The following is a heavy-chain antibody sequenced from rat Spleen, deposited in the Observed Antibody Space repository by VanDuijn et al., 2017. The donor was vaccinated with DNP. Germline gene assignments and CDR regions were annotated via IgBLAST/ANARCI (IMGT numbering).Heavy chain of an antibody. Sequence: EVQLVESGGGLVQPGRSLKLSCAASGFTFSYYGMAWVRQAPKKGLEWVASITASGGSTSYRNSVTGRFTISRDNAKNTLYLQMDSLRSEDTATFYCTTDFERGYWGQGVMVTVSS. J-gene: IGHJ2*01. D-gene: IGHD1-11*01. V-gene: IGHV5-19*01. CDR1: GFTFSYYG. CDR3: TTDFERGY. CDR2: ITASGGST.